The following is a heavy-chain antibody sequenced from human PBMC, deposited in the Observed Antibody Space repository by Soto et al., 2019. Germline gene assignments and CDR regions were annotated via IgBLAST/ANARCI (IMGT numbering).Heavy chain of an antibody. CDR1: GYTFTNSW. D-gene: IGHD6-13*01. V-gene: IGHV5-51*01. Sequence: LGESLKISCKASGYTFTNSWIGWVRQMPGKGLEWLGIIFPGDSHTRYNPSFQGQVTISADKPISTAYLQWSSLKASDSAMFYCARKDIAGNSVDFWGQGTRVTVPQ. CDR2: IFPGDSHT. CDR3: ARKDIAGNSVDF. J-gene: IGHJ4*02.